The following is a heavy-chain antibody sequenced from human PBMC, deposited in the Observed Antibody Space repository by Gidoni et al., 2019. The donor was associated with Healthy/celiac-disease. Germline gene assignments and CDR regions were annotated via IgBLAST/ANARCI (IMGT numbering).Heavy chain of an antibody. J-gene: IGHJ4*02. CDR2: IRSKAYGGST. V-gene: IGHV3-49*04. Sequence: EVQLVESGGGLVQPGRSLRLSCTASGFTFCDSAMSWVRQAPGKGLEWVGFIRSKAYGGSTEYAASVKGRFTISRDDSKSIAYLQMNSLKTEDTAVYYCTGWIQLQYYFDYWGQGTLVTVSS. CDR3: TGWIQLQYYFDY. D-gene: IGHD5-18*01. CDR1: GFTFCDSA.